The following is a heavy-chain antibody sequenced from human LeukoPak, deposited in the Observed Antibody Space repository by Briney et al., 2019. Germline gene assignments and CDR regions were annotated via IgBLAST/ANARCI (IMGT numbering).Heavy chain of an antibody. CDR2: IYHSGNT. V-gene: IGHV4-30-2*01. CDR1: GGSISSGDYS. Sequence: PSQTLSLTCAVPGGSISSGDYSWSWIRQPPGKGLEWIGYIYHSGNTYYNPSLKSRVSISIDRSKNQFSLNLNSVTAADTAVYYCARGDSSGYIPYNWFDPWGQGTLVAVSS. D-gene: IGHD5-12*01. CDR3: ARGDSSGYIPYNWFDP. J-gene: IGHJ5*02.